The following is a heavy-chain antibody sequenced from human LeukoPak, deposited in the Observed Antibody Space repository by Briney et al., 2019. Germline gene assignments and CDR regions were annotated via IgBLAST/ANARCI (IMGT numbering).Heavy chain of an antibody. CDR2: IWYDGSNK. Sequence: PGRSLRLSCAASGFXFSSYGMHWVRQAPGKGLEWVAVIWYDGSNKYYADSVKGRFTISRDNSKNTLYLQMNSLRAEDTAVYYCARDRYWLVHAFDIWGQGTMVTVSS. CDR1: GFXFSSYG. D-gene: IGHD6-19*01. CDR3: ARDRYWLVHAFDI. V-gene: IGHV3-33*01. J-gene: IGHJ3*02.